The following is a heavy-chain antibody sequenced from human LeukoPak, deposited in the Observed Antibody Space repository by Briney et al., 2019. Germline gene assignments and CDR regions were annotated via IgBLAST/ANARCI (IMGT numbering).Heavy chain of an antibody. CDR1: GFTFSDYY. D-gene: IGHD2-8*01. CDR3: AKQSYARSLGE. Sequence: KPGGSLRLSCAASGFTFSDYYMTWIRQAPGKGLEWISYISTSAGTIYYADSVKGRFTISRDNSKNILYLQMSSLRVEDTAMYYCAKQSYARSLGEGGPGTLVTVSS. J-gene: IGHJ4*02. CDR2: ISTSAGTI. V-gene: IGHV3-11*01.